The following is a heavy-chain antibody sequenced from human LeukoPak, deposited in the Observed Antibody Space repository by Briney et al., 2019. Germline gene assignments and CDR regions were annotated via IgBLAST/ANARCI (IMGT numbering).Heavy chain of an antibody. Sequence: SETLSLTCSVSGDSITGYYWGWIRQPPGKGLEWIGNIYYTGNTYYNSSLKSRVTISVDASKSQFSLRLSSVTAADTAVYYCARLTYSNNWYFRRGLDNWFDPWGQGTLVTVSS. CDR1: GDSITGYY. V-gene: IGHV4-39*07. CDR3: ARLTYSNNWYFRRGLDNWFDP. CDR2: IYYTGNT. D-gene: IGHD6-13*01. J-gene: IGHJ5*02.